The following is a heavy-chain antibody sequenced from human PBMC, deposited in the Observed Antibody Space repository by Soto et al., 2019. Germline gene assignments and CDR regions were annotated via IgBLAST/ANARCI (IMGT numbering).Heavy chain of an antibody. CDR1: GYTFTTYA. Sequence: QVQLVQSGAEVKKPGASVKVSCKASGYTFTTYAIHWVRQAPGQRLEWMGWINAGNGDTRYSQKFQGRVTITGDTSASTGYMELSSLTSEDTAVYYCARDKGSGPPQAAAFDIWGQGTMVTVSS. CDR2: INAGNGDT. J-gene: IGHJ3*02. D-gene: IGHD6-25*01. CDR3: ARDKGSGPPQAAAFDI. V-gene: IGHV1-3*01.